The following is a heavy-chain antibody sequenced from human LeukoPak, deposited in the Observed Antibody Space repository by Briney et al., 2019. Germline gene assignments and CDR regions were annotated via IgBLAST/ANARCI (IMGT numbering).Heavy chain of an antibody. J-gene: IGHJ4*02. CDR3: ARDSFFRQKTAYDISDY. V-gene: IGHV4-30-4*01. Sequence: SETLSLTCTVSGGSISSGDYYWSWIRQPPGKCLEWIGYIYYSGSTYYNPSLKSRVTISVDTSKNQFSLKLSSVTAADTAVYYCARDSFFRQKTAYDISDYWGQGTLVTVSS. CDR2: IYYSGST. CDR1: GGSISSGDYY. D-gene: IGHD3-9*01.